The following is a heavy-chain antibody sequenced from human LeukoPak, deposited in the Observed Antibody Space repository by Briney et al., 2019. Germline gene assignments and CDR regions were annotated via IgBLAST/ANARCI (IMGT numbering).Heavy chain of an antibody. CDR1: GGSISSGDYY. D-gene: IGHD5-18*01. CDR2: IYYSGST. J-gene: IGHJ4*02. Sequence: SETLSLTCTVSGGSISSGDYYWSWIRQPPGKGLEWIGYIYYSGSTYYNPSLKSRVTISVDTSKNQFSLKLSSVTAADTAVYYCARGYSYGVLEGVFDYWGQGTLVTVSS. CDR3: ARGYSYGVLEGVFDY. V-gene: IGHV4-30-4*01.